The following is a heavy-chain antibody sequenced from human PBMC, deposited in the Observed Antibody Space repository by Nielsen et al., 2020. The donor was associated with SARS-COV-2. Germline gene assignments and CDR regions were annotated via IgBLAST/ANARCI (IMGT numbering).Heavy chain of an antibody. CDR1: GYTFTSYG. Sequence: SVKVSCKASGYTFTSYGISWVRQAPGQGLEWMGGIIPIFGTANYAQKFQGRVTITADESTSTAYMELSSLRSEDTAVYYCARDDSGDDILTGPRSDYWGQGTLVTVSS. J-gene: IGHJ4*02. D-gene: IGHD3-9*01. CDR3: ARDDSGDDILTGPRSDY. CDR2: IIPIFGTA. V-gene: IGHV1-69*13.